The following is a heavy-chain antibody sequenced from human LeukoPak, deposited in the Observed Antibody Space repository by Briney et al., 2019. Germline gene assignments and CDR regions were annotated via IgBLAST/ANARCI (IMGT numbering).Heavy chain of an antibody. D-gene: IGHD3-9*01. V-gene: IGHV3-15*01. Sequence: GGSLRLSCAASGFTFSNAWMSWVRQAPGKGXXXXXXXXXXXDGGTTDYAAPVKGRFTISRDDSKNTLYLQMNSLKTEDTAVYYCTTGNILTGYYKFRPDYWGQGTLVTVSS. J-gene: IGHJ4*02. CDR3: TTGNILTGYYKFRPDY. CDR1: GFTFSNAW. CDR2: XXXXXDGGTT.